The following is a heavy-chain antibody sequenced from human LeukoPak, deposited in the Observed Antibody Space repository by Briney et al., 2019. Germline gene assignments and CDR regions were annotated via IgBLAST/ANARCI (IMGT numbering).Heavy chain of an antibody. J-gene: IGHJ5*02. CDR3: ARDLGAYDSSGYRFDP. Sequence: ASVKVSCKASGYTFTSYGMSWVRQAPGQGLEWMGWISPYNGDTNYAQNVQGRVTMTTDTSTSTAYMELRSLRSDDTAVYYCARDLGAYDSSGYRFDPWGRGTVVTVSS. D-gene: IGHD3-22*01. CDR2: ISPYNGDT. CDR1: GYTFTSYG. V-gene: IGHV1-18*01.